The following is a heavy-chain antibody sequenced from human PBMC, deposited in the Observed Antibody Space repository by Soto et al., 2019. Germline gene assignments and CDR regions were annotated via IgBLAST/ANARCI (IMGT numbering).Heavy chain of an antibody. CDR3: ARARSIAARPRAYYYGMDV. Sequence: LSLTFAVYGGSFSGYYWSWIRQPPGKGLEWIGEINHSGSTNYNPSLKSRVTISVDTSKNQFSLKLSSVTAADTAVYYCARARSIAARPRAYYYGMDVWGQGTTVTVSS. CDR1: GGSFSGYY. CDR2: INHSGST. V-gene: IGHV4-34*01. D-gene: IGHD6-6*01. J-gene: IGHJ6*02.